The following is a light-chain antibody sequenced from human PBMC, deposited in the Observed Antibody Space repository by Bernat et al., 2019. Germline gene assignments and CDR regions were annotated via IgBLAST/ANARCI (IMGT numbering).Light chain of an antibody. J-gene: IGKJ1*01. V-gene: IGKV3-15*01. CDR1: QSVRTN. CDR2: SAS. CDR3: QQYYDWPPWA. Sequence: ETTMTQSPATLSVSLGERATLSCRASQSVRTNLAWYQQKPGQAPRLLIYSASTRATGTPAKFSGSGSGTGFSLTISSLQSEDFAVYYCQQYYDWPPWAFGRGTKV.